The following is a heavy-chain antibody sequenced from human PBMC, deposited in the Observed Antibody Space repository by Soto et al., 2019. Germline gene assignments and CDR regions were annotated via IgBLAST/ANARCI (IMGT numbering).Heavy chain of an antibody. CDR3: VKGEYYYDSSGYCPFDY. J-gene: IGHJ4*02. D-gene: IGHD3-22*01. Sequence: PGGSLRLSCSASGFTFSDYAIHWVRQAPGKGLEYVSAIFPNGVSTHYADSVKGRFTISRDNSKNTVYLQMSSLTAEDTAVYYCVKGEYYYDSSGYCPFDYWGQGTLVTVSS. CDR2: IFPNGVST. V-gene: IGHV3-64D*06. CDR1: GFTFSDYA.